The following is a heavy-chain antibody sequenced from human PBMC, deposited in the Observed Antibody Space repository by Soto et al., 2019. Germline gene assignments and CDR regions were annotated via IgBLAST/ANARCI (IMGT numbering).Heavy chain of an antibody. J-gene: IGHJ6*02. D-gene: IGHD6-13*01. CDR2: ISGSGGST. CDR1: GFTFSSYA. Sequence: GGSLRLSCAASGFTFSSYAMSWVRQAPGKGLEWVSAISGSGGSTYYADSVKGRFTISRDNSKNTLYLQMNSLRAEDTAVYYCAKGCAQDSSSWYLDYYGMDVWGQGTTVTVSS. V-gene: IGHV3-23*01. CDR3: AKGCAQDSSSWYLDYYGMDV.